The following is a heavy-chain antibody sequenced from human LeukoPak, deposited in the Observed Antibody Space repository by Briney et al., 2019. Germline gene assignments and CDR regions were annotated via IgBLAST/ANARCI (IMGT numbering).Heavy chain of an antibody. CDR3: ARDFRMTTVTTLLTWSYGMDV. CDR1: GGSISSSSYY. V-gene: IGHV4-39*07. Sequence: SETLSLTCTVSGGSISSSSYYWGWIRQPPGKGLEWIGSIYYSGSTYYNPSLKSRVTISVDTSKNQFSLKLSSVTAADTAVYYCARDFRMTTVTTLLTWSYGMDVWGQGTTVTVSS. D-gene: IGHD4-17*01. CDR2: IYYSGST. J-gene: IGHJ6*02.